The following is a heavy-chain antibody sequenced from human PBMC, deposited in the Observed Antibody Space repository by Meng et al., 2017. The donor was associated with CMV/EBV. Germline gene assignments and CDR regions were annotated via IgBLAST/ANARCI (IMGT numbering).Heavy chain of an antibody. Sequence: GGSLRLSCAASGFTFSSYGMHWVRQAPGKGLEWVAVIWYDGSNKYYADSVKGRFTISRDNSKNTLYLQMNSLRAEDTAVYYCAKNHEYGSGSYLGLDYWGQGTLVTVS. J-gene: IGHJ4*02. CDR3: AKNHEYGSGSYLGLDY. D-gene: IGHD3-10*01. CDR1: GFTFSSYG. V-gene: IGHV3-33*06. CDR2: IWYDGSNK.